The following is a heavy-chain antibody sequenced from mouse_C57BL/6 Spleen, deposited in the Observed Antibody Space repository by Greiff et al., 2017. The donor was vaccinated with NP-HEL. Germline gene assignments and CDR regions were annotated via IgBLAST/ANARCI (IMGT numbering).Heavy chain of an antibody. V-gene: IGHV5-17*01. CDR1: GFTFSDYG. Sequence: EVQVVESGGGLVKPGGSLKLSCAASGFTFSDYGMHWVRQAPEKGLEWVAYISSGSSTIYYADTVKGRFTISRDNAKNTLFLQMTSLMSEDTAMDYCARPLYYGEAWFAYWGQGTLVTVSA. CDR2: ISSGSSTI. CDR3: ARPLYYGEAWFAY. J-gene: IGHJ3*01. D-gene: IGHD2-1*01.